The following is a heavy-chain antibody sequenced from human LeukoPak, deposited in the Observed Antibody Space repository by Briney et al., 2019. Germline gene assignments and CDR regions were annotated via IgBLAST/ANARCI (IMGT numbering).Heavy chain of an antibody. CDR2: ISSSSSYI. D-gene: IGHD3-22*01. V-gene: IGHV3-21*01. J-gene: IGHJ3*02. CDR1: GFTFSSYS. Sequence: GGSLRLSCAASGFTFSSYSMNWVRQAPGKGLEWVSSISSSSSYIYYADSVKGRFTISRDNAKNSLYLQMNSLRAEDTAVYYCARGGYDSSVKLKLGPRGDAFDIWGQGTMVTVSS. CDR3: ARGGYDSSVKLKLGPRGDAFDI.